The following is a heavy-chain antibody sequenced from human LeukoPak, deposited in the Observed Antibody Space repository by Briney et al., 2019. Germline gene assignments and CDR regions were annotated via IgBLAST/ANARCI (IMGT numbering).Heavy chain of an antibody. CDR2: ISAYNGNT. CDR1: GYTFTSNG. J-gene: IGHJ6*03. Sequence: ASVKVSCKASGYTFTSNGISWVRQAPGQGLEWMGWISAYNGNTNYAQKLQGRVTMTTDTSTSTAYMELRSLRSDDTAVYYCARGGYSSSWYDYYYYYYMDVWGKGTTVTVSS. V-gene: IGHV1-18*01. CDR3: ARGGYSSSWYDYYYYYYMDV. D-gene: IGHD6-13*01.